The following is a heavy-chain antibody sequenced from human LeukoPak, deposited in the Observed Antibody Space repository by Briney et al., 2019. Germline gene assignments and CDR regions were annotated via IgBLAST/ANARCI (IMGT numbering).Heavy chain of an antibody. D-gene: IGHD1-1*01. J-gene: IGHJ5*02. V-gene: IGHV5-51*01. CDR1: GYSFTSYW. Sequence: GESLKISCKGSGYSFTSYWIGWVRQMPGKGLEWMGIIYPGDSDTRYSPSFQGQVTISADKSISTAYLQWSSLKASDTAMYYCARRSSTGTSGGWFDPWGQGTLVTVSS. CDR3: ARRSSTGTSGGWFDP. CDR2: IYPGDSDT.